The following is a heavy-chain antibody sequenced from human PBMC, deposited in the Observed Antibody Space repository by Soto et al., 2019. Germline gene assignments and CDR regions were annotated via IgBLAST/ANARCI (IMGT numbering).Heavy chain of an antibody. J-gene: IGHJ4*02. D-gene: IGHD4-17*01. Sequence: SETLSLTCPVSGGPISSSSYYWGWIRQPPGKGLEWIGSIYYSGSTYYNPSLKSRVTISVDTSKNQFSLKLSSVTAADTAVYYCARSMTTVVTLDYWGQGTLVTVS. CDR3: ARSMTTVVTLDY. CDR2: IYYSGST. CDR1: GGPISSSSYY. V-gene: IGHV4-39*01.